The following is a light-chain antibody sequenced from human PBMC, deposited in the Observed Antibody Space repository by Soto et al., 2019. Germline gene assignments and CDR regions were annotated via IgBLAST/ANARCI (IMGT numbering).Light chain of an antibody. CDR2: DSS. Sequence: DIQLTQSPSFLSASVEDRVTISCRASYDISSSLAWYQQEPGKPPKLLIYDSSTLQTGVPSRFTGSGSGRQFTLTISGLQFGDFATYFCQQLSHYPYTFGQVTKLDI. CDR3: QQLSHYPYT. CDR1: YDISSS. J-gene: IGKJ2*01. V-gene: IGKV1-9*01.